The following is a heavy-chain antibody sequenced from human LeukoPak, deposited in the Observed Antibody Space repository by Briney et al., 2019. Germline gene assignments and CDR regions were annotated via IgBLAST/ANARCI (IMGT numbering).Heavy chain of an antibody. J-gene: IGHJ4*02. CDR2: INHSGST. Sequence: TSETLSLTCAVYGGSFSGYYWSWIRQPPGKGLEWSGEINHSGSTNYNPSLKSRVTISVDTSKNQFSLKLSSVTAADTAVYYCARGMLRGRKAGYCSAGSCYSFADYWGQGTLVTVSS. D-gene: IGHD2-15*01. CDR1: GGSFSGYY. V-gene: IGHV4-34*01. CDR3: ARGMLRGRKAGYCSAGSCYSFADY.